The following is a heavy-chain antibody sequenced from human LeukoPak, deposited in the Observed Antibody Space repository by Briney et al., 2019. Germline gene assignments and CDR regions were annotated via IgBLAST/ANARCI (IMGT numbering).Heavy chain of an antibody. Sequence: SVKVSCKASGGTFSSYAISWVRQAPGQGLEWMGGIIPIFGTANYAQKFQGRVTITADESTSTAYMELSSLRSEDTAVYYCASDCSSTSCPPPPLGGGAFDIWGRGTMVTVSS. CDR3: ASDCSSTSCPPPPLGGGAFDI. CDR1: GGTFSSYA. D-gene: IGHD2-2*01. J-gene: IGHJ3*02. V-gene: IGHV1-69*13. CDR2: IIPIFGTA.